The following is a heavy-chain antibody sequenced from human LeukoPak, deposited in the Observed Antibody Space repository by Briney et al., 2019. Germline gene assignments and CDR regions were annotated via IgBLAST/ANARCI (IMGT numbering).Heavy chain of an antibody. CDR1: GGSISSSNW. J-gene: IGHJ4*02. Sequence: SETLSLTSAVSGGSISSSNWWSWVRQPPGKGLEWIGEIYHSGSTNYNPSLKSRVTISVDKSKNQFSLKLSSVTAADTAVYYCARGLTMVRGVRPFDYWGQGTLVTVSS. D-gene: IGHD3-10*01. CDR3: ARGLTMVRGVRPFDY. V-gene: IGHV4-4*02. CDR2: IYHSGST.